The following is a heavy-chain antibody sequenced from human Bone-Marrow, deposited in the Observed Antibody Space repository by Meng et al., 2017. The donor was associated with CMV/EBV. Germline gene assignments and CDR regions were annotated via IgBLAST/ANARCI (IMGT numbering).Heavy chain of an antibody. CDR3: ARDPPKQGYCSSTSCPPWDY. J-gene: IGHJ4*02. Sequence: ASVKVSCKASGYTFTSYGISWVRQAPGQGLEWMGWINPNSGGTNYAQKFQGRVTMTRDTSISTAYMELSRLRSDDTAVYYCARDPPKQGYCSSTSCPPWDYWGQGTLVTVSS. V-gene: IGHV1-2*02. D-gene: IGHD2-2*01. CDR1: GYTFTSYG. CDR2: INPNSGGT.